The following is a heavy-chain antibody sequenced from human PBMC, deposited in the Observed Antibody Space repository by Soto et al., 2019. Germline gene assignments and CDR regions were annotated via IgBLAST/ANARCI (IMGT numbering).Heavy chain of an antibody. CDR2: INPYSGGT. J-gene: IGHJ4*02. Sequence: ASVKVSCKASGYTFTGYYMHWVRQAPGQGLEWMGWINPYSGGTHFARKFQDRVTMARDTSVSTAYMELRSLKSDDTAVYYCARPKYGETYYDSWGQGTVVTVSS. CDR3: ARPKYGETYYDS. CDR1: GYTFTGYY. D-gene: IGHD2-21*01. V-gene: IGHV1-2*02.